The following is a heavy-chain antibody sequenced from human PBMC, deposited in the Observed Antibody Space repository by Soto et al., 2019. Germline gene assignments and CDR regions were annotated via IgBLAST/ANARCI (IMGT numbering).Heavy chain of an antibody. CDR2: MSSDGGSE. Sequence: GGSLRLSCAASGFTFSTYIMHWVRQVPGKGLEWVAVMSSDGGSEYYADSVRGRFTISRDNSNSTLYLQMNSLRAEDTAVYYCARDGGVADYDYYFDYWGLGALVTVFS. V-gene: IGHV3-30*03. CDR3: ARDGGVADYDYYFDY. D-gene: IGHD3-16*01. CDR1: GFTFSTYI. J-gene: IGHJ4*02.